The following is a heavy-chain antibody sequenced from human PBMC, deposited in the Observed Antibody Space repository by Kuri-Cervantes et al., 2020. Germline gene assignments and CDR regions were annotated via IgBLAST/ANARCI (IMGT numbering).Heavy chain of an antibody. CDR1: GYTFTNYA. D-gene: IGHD6-13*01. Sequence: ASVKVSCKASGYTFTNYAMHWVRQAPGQRLEWMGWINAGNGNTKYSQKFQTRVTITRDTSASKAYMELSSLRSEDTAIYSCARQQQLGYYFYYMDVWGKGTTVTVSS. V-gene: IGHV1-3*01. CDR3: ARQQQLGYYFYYMDV. J-gene: IGHJ6*03. CDR2: INAGNGNT.